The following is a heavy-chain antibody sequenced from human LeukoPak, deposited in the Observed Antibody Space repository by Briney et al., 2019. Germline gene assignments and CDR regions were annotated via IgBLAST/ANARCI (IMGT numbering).Heavy chain of an antibody. CDR2: INEDGSVK. V-gene: IGHV3-7*03. Sequence: PGGSLRLSCAASGFTFSRHWMDWVRQAPGKGLEWVASINEDGSVKQYVDSVKGRFTISRDNSKNTLYLQMNSLRAEDTAVYYCAKSSQRLIRLAGEYFQHWGQGTLVTVSS. CDR1: GFTFSRHW. D-gene: IGHD6-19*01. J-gene: IGHJ1*01. CDR3: AKSSQRLIRLAGEYFQH.